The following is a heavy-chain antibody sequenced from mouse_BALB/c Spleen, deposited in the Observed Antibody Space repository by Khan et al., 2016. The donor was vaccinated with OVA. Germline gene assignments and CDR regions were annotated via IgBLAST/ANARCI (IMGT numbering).Heavy chain of an antibody. CDR2: IIYTGYT. Sequence: EVQFLESGPSLVKPSQTLSLSCSASGDTFTTCYWNWIRQSPGNKLEYMGYIIYTGYTYYNPSLKSRIFITRHTSNNQYYLQLNSVTDEDTATSSCASSTNRCAFDYWGQGTLVTVSA. D-gene: IGHD1-3*01. J-gene: IGHJ3*01. CDR1: GDTFTTCY. CDR3: ASSTNRCAFDY. V-gene: IGHV3-8*02.